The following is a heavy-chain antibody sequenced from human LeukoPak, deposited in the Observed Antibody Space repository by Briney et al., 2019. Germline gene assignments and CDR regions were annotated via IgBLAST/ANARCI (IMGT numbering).Heavy chain of an antibody. CDR1: GGSFSGYY. CDR2: INHSGST. CDR3: ARGRGRQQLVPFDY. J-gene: IGHJ4*02. V-gene: IGHV4-34*01. Sequence: SETLSLTCAVYGGSFSGYYWSWIRHPPGKGLEWIGEINHSGSTNYNPSLKSRVPISVDTSKNQFSLKLSSVTAADTAVYYCARGRGRQQLVPFDYWGQGTLVTVSS. D-gene: IGHD6-13*01.